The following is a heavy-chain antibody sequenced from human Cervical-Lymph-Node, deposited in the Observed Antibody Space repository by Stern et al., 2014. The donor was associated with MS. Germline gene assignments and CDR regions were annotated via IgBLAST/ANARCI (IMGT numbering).Heavy chain of an antibody. V-gene: IGHV1-2*02. CDR1: GYNFIDYY. CDR2: INPHTGDT. J-gene: IGHJ4*02. D-gene: IGHD2-15*01. CDR3: TRGRGTLLYLH. Sequence: QVQLVQSGAALRKPGASVEVSCEASGYNFIDYYIHWVRPAPGQGLEWVGWINPHTGDTRYAQKFLGRVAMTRDTSINTAYLELNSLTSDDTAFYYCTRGRGTLLYLHWGQGTLITVSS.